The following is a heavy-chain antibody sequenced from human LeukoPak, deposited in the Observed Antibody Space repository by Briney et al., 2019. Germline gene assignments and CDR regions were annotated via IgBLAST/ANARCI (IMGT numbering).Heavy chain of an antibody. J-gene: IGHJ1*01. V-gene: IGHV4-59*01. CDR1: GGSLSRYY. CDR2: IYYSGSP. D-gene: IGHD6-19*01. CDR3: ARAEISGWGYFQH. Sequence: SETLSLTCTVSGGSLSRYYWSWIRQPPGKALEWIGYIYYSGSPNYSPSLKSRVTISGDTSKNQLSLKLSSVTAADTAVYYCARAEISGWGYFQHWGEGTLGTVSS.